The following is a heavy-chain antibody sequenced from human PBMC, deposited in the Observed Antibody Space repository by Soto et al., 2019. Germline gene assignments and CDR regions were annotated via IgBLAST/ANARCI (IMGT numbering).Heavy chain of an antibody. J-gene: IGHJ6*02. Sequence: SETLSLTCTVAGGNISSYYWSWIRQPPGKGLEWIGYIYYSGSTNYNPSLKSRVTISVDTSKNQFSLKLSSVTAADTAVYYCARSNYRSASYRYGLDVWGQGTTVTVPS. D-gene: IGHD3-10*01. CDR1: GGNISSYY. CDR2: IYYSGST. CDR3: ARSNYRSASYRYGLDV. V-gene: IGHV4-59*12.